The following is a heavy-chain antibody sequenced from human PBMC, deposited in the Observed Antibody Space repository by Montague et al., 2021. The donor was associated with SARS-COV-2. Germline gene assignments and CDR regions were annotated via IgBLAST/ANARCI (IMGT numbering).Heavy chain of an antibody. V-gene: IGHV4-34*01. CDR3: ARLGDGIVPSPILGLGPYYSFYYMDV. D-gene: IGHD7-27*01. Sequence: SETLSLTCAVSGGSFSRYYWSWIRQPPGKGLDWIGEISQSGNTKYNPSLQSRVSISLDTSRNQFSLKVNSVTAADTAIYYCARLGDGIVPSPILGLGPYYSFYYMDVWGKGTTVTVSS. J-gene: IGHJ6*03. CDR2: ISQSGNT. CDR1: GGSFSRYY.